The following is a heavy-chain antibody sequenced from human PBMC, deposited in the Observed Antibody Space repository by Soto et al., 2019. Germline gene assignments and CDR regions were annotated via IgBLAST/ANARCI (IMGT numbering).Heavy chain of an antibody. D-gene: IGHD2-15*01. CDR1: GYTFTSYG. J-gene: IGHJ3*02. V-gene: IGHV1-18*01. CDR3: ARDRDIVVVVAAVDAFDI. Sequence: QVQLVQSGAEVKKPGASVKVSCKASGYTFTSYGISWVRQAPGQGLEWMGWISGYNGNTNYAQKLQGRVTMTKDTSTSTDYMELRSLGSDDTAVYYCARDRDIVVVVAAVDAFDIWGQGTMVTVSS. CDR2: ISGYNGNT.